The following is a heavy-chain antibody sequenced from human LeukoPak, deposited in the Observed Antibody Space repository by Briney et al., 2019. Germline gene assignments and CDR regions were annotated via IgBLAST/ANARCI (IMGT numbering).Heavy chain of an antibody. V-gene: IGHV3-64D*09. J-gene: IGHJ6*02. Sequence: PGGSLRLSCSASGFPFSSYAMHWVRQAPGKGLEYVSAINSSGSTYYADSVKGRFTISRDNSKNTLYLQMSSLRAEDTAVYFCVRGYSFGPYGMDVWGQGTTVTVSS. D-gene: IGHD2-15*01. CDR1: GFPFSSYA. CDR2: INSSGST. CDR3: VRGYSFGPYGMDV.